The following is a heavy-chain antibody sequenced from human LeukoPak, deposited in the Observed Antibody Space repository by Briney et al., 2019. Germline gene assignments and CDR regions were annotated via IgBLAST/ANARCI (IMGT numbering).Heavy chain of an antibody. V-gene: IGHV4-39*01. CDR2: IYYSGST. Sequence: SETLSLTCTVSGGSISSSSYYWGWIRQPPGKGLEWIGSIYYSGSTYYNPSLKSRVTISVDTSKNQFSLKLSSVTAADTAVYYCARGRAGDSSGYYQTNWFDPWGQGTLVTVSS. D-gene: IGHD3-22*01. CDR1: GGSISSSSYY. CDR3: ARGRAGDSSGYYQTNWFDP. J-gene: IGHJ5*02.